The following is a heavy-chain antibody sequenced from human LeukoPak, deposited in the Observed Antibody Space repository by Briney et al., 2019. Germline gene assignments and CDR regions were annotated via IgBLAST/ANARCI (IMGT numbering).Heavy chain of an antibody. Sequence: PGGSLRLSCAASGFTVSGNYMSWVRQAPGKGLEWVSVIYSGGSTYYADSVKGRFTISRDNSKNTLYLQTNSLRAEDTAVYYCARLYSGSYFQHWGQGTLVTVSS. V-gene: IGHV3-66*04. CDR2: IYSGGST. D-gene: IGHD1-26*01. CDR1: GFTVSGNY. J-gene: IGHJ1*01. CDR3: ARLYSGSYFQH.